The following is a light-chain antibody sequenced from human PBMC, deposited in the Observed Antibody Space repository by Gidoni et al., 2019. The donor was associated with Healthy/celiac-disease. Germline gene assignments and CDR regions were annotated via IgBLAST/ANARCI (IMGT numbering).Light chain of an antibody. J-gene: IGKJ5*01. CDR2: GAS. Sequence: DIVLTQSPGTLSLSPGERATLSCRASQSVSSSYLAWYQHKPGKAPRLLIYGASSRATGIPDRFSGSGSGTDFTLTISRLEPEDFAVYYCQQYGSSPSITFGQGTRMEIK. V-gene: IGKV3-20*01. CDR3: QQYGSSPSIT. CDR1: QSVSSSY.